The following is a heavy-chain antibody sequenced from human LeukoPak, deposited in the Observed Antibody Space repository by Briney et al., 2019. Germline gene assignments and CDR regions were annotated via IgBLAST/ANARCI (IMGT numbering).Heavy chain of an antibody. D-gene: IGHD3-10*01. Sequence: SETLSLTCTVSGGSISSYYWSWIRQPPGKRLEWIGYIYYSGSTNYNPSLKSRVTISVDTSKNQFSLKLSSVTAADTAVYYCARERLWFGDLTYYYYGMDVWGQGTTVTVSS. V-gene: IGHV4-59*01. CDR1: GGSISSYY. J-gene: IGHJ6*02. CDR3: ARERLWFGDLTYYYYGMDV. CDR2: IYYSGST.